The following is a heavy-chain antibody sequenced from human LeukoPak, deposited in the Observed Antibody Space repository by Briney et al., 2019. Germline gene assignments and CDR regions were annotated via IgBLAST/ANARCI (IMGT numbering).Heavy chain of an antibody. CDR1: GFTLSNKY. Sequence: GGSLRLSCAASGFTLSNKYMNWVRQAPGKGLEWVSSISSSSSYIYYADSVKGRFTISRDNAKNSLYLQMNSLRAEDTAVYYCASVGRIYSGSHYYYYGMDVWGQGTTVTVSS. J-gene: IGHJ6*02. CDR3: ASVGRIYSGSHYYYYGMDV. D-gene: IGHD6-6*01. V-gene: IGHV3-21*01. CDR2: ISSSSSYI.